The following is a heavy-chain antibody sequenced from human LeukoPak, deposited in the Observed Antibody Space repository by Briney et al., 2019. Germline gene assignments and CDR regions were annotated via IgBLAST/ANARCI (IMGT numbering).Heavy chain of an antibody. V-gene: IGHV3-66*01. D-gene: IGHD6-6*01. CDR3: ASYRYGSSSAFDI. J-gene: IGHJ3*02. CDR2: IYSGGST. CDR1: GFTVSTNY. Sequence: PGGSLRLSCGASGFTVSTNYMSWVRQAPGKGLEWVSIIYSGGSTYYADSVKGRFTISRDNSKNTLYLQMNSLRAEDTAVYYCASYRYGSSSAFDIWGQGTMVTVSS.